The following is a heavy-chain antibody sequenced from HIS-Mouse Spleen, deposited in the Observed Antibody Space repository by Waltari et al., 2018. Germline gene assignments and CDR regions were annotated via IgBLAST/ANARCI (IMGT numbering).Heavy chain of an antibody. Sequence: QVQLVESGGGVVQPGRSLRLSCAASGFPFSSYGMHWVRQAPGKWLGWVAVISYDGSNKSYADSVKGRFTISRDNSKNTLYLQMNSLRAEDTAVYYCEGVYGSGSYYFDYWCQGTLVTVSS. J-gene: IGHJ4*02. CDR1: GFPFSSYG. V-gene: IGHV3-30*03. D-gene: IGHD3-10*01. CDR2: ISYDGSNK. CDR3: EGVYGSGSYYFDY.